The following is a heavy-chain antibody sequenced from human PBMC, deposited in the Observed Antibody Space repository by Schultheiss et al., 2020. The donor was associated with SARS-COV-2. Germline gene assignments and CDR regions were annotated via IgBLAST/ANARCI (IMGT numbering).Heavy chain of an antibody. D-gene: IGHD6-13*01. CDR2: IDPSDSYT. CDR1: GYSFTSYW. Sequence: GGSLRLSCKGSGYSFTSYWISWVRQMPGKGLEWMGRIDPSDSYTNYSPSFKGHVTISADKSISTAYLQWSSLKASDTAMYYCARRDIAAAGIPFDIWGQGTMVTVSS. J-gene: IGHJ3*02. V-gene: IGHV5-10-1*01. CDR3: ARRDIAAAGIPFDI.